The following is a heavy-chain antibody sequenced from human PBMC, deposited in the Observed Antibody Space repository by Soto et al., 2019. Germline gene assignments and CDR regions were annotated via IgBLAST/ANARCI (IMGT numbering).Heavy chain of an antibody. V-gene: IGHV3-7*01. J-gene: IGHJ6*03. Sequence: EVQLVESGGGLVQPGGSLRLSCVASGFTLSSYWMSWVRQAPGKGLEWVGNIKQDGSEGYYVDSVKGRFTMSRDNAKNSLYLEMNHPRAEDTAVYYCGRIDIGSGGYKDYYHMEVWGKGTTVTVSS. CDR1: GFTLSSYW. D-gene: IGHD3-10*01. CDR2: IKQDGSEG. CDR3: GRIDIGSGGYKDYYHMEV.